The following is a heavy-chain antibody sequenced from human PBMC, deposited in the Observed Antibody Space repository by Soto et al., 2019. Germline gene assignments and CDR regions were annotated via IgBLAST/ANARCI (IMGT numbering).Heavy chain of an antibody. Sequence: EVHLLESGGDLGQRGGSLRLSCAASGFIFSNYAMSWVRQAPGRGLEWVSAISGSGATTYYPDSVKGRFTISRDNSKNTLYLQSNNLRADDTAVYYCPTGCIPRRYNIPKVDFDYWGQGSLVTVSS. CDR2: ISGSGATT. V-gene: IGHV3-23*01. J-gene: IGHJ4*02. D-gene: IGHD1-1*01. CDR3: PTGCIPRRYNIPKVDFDY. CDR1: GFIFSNYA.